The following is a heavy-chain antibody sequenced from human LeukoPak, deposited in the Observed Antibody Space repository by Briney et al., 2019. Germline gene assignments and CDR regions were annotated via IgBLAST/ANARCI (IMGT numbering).Heavy chain of an antibody. J-gene: IGHJ4*02. CDR3: ANTGVATFDY. CDR1: GFTFSSYG. CDR2: IRYDGSNK. V-gene: IGHV3-30*02. Sequence: GGSLRLSCAASGFTFSSYGMHWVRQAPGKGLEWMAFIRYDGSNKYYADSVKGRFTISRDNSKNTLYLEMNSLRTNDTAVYYCANTGVATFDYWGQGTLVTVSS. D-gene: IGHD3-3*01.